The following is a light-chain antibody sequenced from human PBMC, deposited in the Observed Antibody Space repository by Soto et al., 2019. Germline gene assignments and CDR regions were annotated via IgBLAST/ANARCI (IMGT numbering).Light chain of an antibody. J-gene: IGKJ1*01. CDR1: QSISSW. CDR2: DAS. CDR3: QQYSTYPWT. V-gene: IGKV1-5*01. Sequence: DIQMTKYPSTLSASVGDRVTITCRASQSISSWLAWYQQKPGKAPKVLIFDASSLESGVPSRFSGSGSATEFTLTISSLQPDDFATHYCQQYSTYPWTFGQGTKVDIK.